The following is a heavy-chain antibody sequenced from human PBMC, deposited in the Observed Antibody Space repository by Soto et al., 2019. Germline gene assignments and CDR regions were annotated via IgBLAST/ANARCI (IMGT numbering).Heavy chain of an antibody. Sequence: ESLKVSFKGSGYRFANYWIVWVRQMPGKGLEWMGFIYPGDSDTRYSPSFQGQVIISADKSITTAYLQWSSLKASDTAIYYCARQREKTRYYYYGMDVWGQGTTVTVSS. V-gene: IGHV5-51*01. J-gene: IGHJ6*02. D-gene: IGHD1-26*01. CDR2: IYPGDSDT. CDR3: ARQREKTRYYYYGMDV. CDR1: GYRFANYW.